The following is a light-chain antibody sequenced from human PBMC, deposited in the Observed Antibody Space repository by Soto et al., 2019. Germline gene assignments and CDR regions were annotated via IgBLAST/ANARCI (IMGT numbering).Light chain of an antibody. V-gene: IGKV3-15*01. J-gene: IGKJ1*01. CDR1: QSVSSS. Sequence: EIVVTQSPATLSVSPGERVTLSCRASQSVSSSLAWYQQRPGQAPRLRIYDTSTGAAGIAARFSGSGSGTEFTLTISSLQSEDSAVYYCQQYVHWPPGAFGQGTTVEIK. CDR3: QQYVHWPPGA. CDR2: DTS.